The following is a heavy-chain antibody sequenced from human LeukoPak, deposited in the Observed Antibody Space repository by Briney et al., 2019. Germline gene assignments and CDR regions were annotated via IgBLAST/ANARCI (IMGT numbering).Heavy chain of an antibody. J-gene: IGHJ4*02. Sequence: GGSLRLSCAASGFTFSSYSMNWVRQAPGKGLEWVSSISSSSSYIYYADSVKGRFTISRDNAKNSLYLQMNSLRAEDTAVYYCSRDLAVAGYFDYWGQGTLVTVSS. V-gene: IGHV3-21*01. CDR2: ISSSSSYI. CDR3: SRDLAVAGYFDY. CDR1: GFTFSSYS. D-gene: IGHD6-19*01.